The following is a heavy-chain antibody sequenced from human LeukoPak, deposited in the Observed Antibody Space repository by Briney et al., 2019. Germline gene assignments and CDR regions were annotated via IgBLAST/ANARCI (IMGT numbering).Heavy chain of an antibody. CDR2: IIPIFGTA. CDR1: GGTFSSYA. Sequence: SEKVSCKASGGTFSSYAISWVRQAPGQGLEWMGGIIPIFGTANYAQKFQGRVTITADESTSTAYMELSSLRSEDTAVYYCAREERWLQSGIAYWGQGTLVTVSS. CDR3: AREERWLQSGIAY. V-gene: IGHV1-69*13. J-gene: IGHJ4*02. D-gene: IGHD5-24*01.